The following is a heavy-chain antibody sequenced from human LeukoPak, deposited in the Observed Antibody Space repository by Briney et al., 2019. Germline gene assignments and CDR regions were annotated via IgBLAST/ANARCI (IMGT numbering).Heavy chain of an antibody. CDR2: IWYDGSNK. CDR1: GFTFSSYC. J-gene: IGHJ4*02. Sequence: PGRSLRLSCAASGFTFSSYCMHWVRQAPGKGLGWVAVIWYDGSNKYYADSVKGRFTISRDNSKNTLYLQMNSLRAEDTAVYYCARDSFSVLLWFGELFGYFDYWGQGTLVTVSS. D-gene: IGHD3-10*01. CDR3: ARDSFSVLLWFGELFGYFDY. V-gene: IGHV3-33*01.